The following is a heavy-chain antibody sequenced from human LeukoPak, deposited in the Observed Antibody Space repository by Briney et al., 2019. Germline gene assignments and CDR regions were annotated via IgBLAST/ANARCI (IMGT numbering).Heavy chain of an antibody. CDR3: ARDPAPYDSSGYLDY. J-gene: IGHJ4*02. CDR1: GFTFSSYA. CDR2: IWYDGSNK. V-gene: IGHV3-33*08. Sequence: GGSLRLSCAASGFTFSSYAMHWVRQAPGKGLEWVAVIWYDGSNKYYADSVKGRFTISRDNSKNTLYLQMNSLRAEDTAVYYCARDPAPYDSSGYLDYWGQGTLVTVSS. D-gene: IGHD3-22*01.